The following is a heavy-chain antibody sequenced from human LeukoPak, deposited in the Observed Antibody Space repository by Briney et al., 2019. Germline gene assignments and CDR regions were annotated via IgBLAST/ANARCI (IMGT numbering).Heavy chain of an antibody. D-gene: IGHD2-2*01. CDR3: ARGYCSSTSCYEYYNYGMDV. CDR1: GFTFSSYT. CDR2: ISLNGGYT. Sequence: QSGGSLRLACAASGFTFSSYTMHWVRQAPGKGLEYVSAISLNGGYTYYANSVKGRFTISRDNSKSTLYLQMGSLRAEDMAVYYCARGYCSSTSCYEYYNYGMDVWGQGTTVTVSS. V-gene: IGHV3-64*01. J-gene: IGHJ6*02.